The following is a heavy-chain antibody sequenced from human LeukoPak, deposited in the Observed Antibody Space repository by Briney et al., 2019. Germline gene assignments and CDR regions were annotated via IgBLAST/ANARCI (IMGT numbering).Heavy chain of an antibody. J-gene: IGHJ1*01. CDR3: ARGISYYHSFSFYH. CDR2: IYYSGTT. Sequence: SETLSLTCTVSGGSISSYYWNWIRQPPGKGLEWIGYIYYSGTTNYNPSLKSRVAISVDTSKNQFSLKLSSVTAADTAVYYCARGISYYHSFSFYHWGQGTLVTVSS. D-gene: IGHD3-3*01. V-gene: IGHV4-59*01. CDR1: GGSISSYY.